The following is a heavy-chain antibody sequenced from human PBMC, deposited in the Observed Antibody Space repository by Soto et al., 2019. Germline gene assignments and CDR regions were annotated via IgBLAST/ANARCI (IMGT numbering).Heavy chain of an antibody. CDR3: ERQRGATDRVFDY. D-gene: IGHD1-26*01. J-gene: IGHJ4*02. CDR2: INPNSGGT. Sequence: QVQLVQSGAEVKKPGASVKVSCKASGYTFTGYYMHWLRQAPGQGLEWMGWINPNSGGTNYAEKFEVWVTMTRETCISTAYMELSRLRSDDTAVYSCERQRGATDRVFDYWGQGPLVTVSS. CDR1: GYTFTGYY. V-gene: IGHV1-2*04.